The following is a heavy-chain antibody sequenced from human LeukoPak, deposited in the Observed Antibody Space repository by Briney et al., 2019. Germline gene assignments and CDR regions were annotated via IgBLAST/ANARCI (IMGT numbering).Heavy chain of an antibody. CDR2: ISGSGGST. D-gene: IGHD3-3*01. V-gene: IGHV3-23*01. Sequence: GGSLRPSCAASGFTFSSYAMSWVRQAPGKGLEWVSAISGSGGSTYYADSVKGRFTISRDNSKNTLYLQMNSLRAEDTAVYYCAKLRITIFGVVMGAFDIWGQGTMVTVSS. J-gene: IGHJ3*02. CDR1: GFTFSSYA. CDR3: AKLRITIFGVVMGAFDI.